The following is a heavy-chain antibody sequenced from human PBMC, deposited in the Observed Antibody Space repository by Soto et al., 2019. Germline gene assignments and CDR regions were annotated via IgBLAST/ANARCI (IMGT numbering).Heavy chain of an antibody. CDR2: IYYSGST. J-gene: IGHJ4*02. Sequence: SETLSLTCTVSGGSISSYYWSWIRQPPGKGLEWIGYIYYSGSTNYNPSLKSRVTISVDTSKNQFSLKLSSVTAADTAVYYCARSLYYYDSSGYYAYYFDHWGQGTMVTVYS. CDR3: ARSLYYYDSSGYYAYYFDH. V-gene: IGHV4-59*01. D-gene: IGHD3-22*01. CDR1: GGSISSYY.